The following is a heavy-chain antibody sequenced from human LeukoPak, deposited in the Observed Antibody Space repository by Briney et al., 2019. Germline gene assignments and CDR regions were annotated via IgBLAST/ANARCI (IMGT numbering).Heavy chain of an antibody. CDR1: VASISGYY. D-gene: IGHD1-7*01. CDR3: ARVYHWNSRAGSSYCFDF. V-gene: IGHV4-4*09. Sequence: SETLSLTCTVSVASISGYYWSCIRHPPGKGLEWSGFIYTSGSSNYNPSLRSRLTISVDTSKNQFSLRLSSVTAADTAVYYCARVYHWNSRAGSSYCFDFWGQGTRVTVSS. CDR2: IYTSGSS. J-gene: IGHJ4*02.